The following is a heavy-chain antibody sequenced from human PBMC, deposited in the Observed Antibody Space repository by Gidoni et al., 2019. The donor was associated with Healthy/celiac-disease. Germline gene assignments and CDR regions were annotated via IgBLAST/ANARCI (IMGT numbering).Heavy chain of an antibody. CDR3: ARTSHGGAAADY. V-gene: IGHV3-23*01. CDR2: ISGSGGST. D-gene: IGHD6-13*01. J-gene: IGHJ4*02. CDR1: GFTFSSYA. Sequence: EVQLLESGGGLVQPGGSLRLSCAASGFTFSSYAMSGVRQAPGKGLEWVSAISGSGGSTYYADSVKGRFTISRDNSKNTLYLQMNSLRAEDTAVYYCARTSHGGAAADYWGQGTLVTVSS.